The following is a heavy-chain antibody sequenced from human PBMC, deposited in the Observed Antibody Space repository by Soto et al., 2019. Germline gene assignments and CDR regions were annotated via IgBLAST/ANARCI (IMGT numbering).Heavy chain of an antibody. D-gene: IGHD6-13*01. J-gene: IGHJ4*02. CDR2: IYYSGGT. Sequence: SETLSLTCTVSGASISSYYWTWIRQPPGKGLEWIGYIYYSGGTNYNPSLKSRVTISIDTSKNQFSLKLSSVTAADTAVYYCARDYSDASTFDYWGQGTLVTVSS. CDR1: GASISSYY. V-gene: IGHV4-59*01. CDR3: ARDYSDASTFDY.